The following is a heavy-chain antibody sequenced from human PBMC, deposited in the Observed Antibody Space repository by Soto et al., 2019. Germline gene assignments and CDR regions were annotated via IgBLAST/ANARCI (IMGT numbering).Heavy chain of an antibody. CDR2: VSYDGRNK. V-gene: IGHV3-30*18. J-gene: IGHJ4*02. Sequence: GGSLRLSCAASGFSFSHFAMHWVRQAPGKGLDWVAMVSYDGRNKYYADSVQGRFTISRDDFKNTLYLQMNSLRPEDTALYYCAKERTGWYHESWGQGTLVTVSS. CDR3: AKERTGWYHES. D-gene: IGHD6-19*01. CDR1: GFSFSHFA.